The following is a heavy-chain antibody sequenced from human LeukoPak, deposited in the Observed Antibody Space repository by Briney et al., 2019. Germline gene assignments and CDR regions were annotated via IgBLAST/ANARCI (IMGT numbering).Heavy chain of an antibody. CDR3: ARTDYYGSGSYPYYYHNYMDV. J-gene: IGHJ6*03. CDR1: GYTFTSYD. V-gene: IGHV1-8*01. CDR2: MNPNSGNT. D-gene: IGHD3-10*01. Sequence: ASVKVSCKASGYTFTSYDINWVRQATGQGLEWMGWMNPNSGNTGYAQKFQGRVTMTRNTSISTAYMELSSLRSEDTAVYYCARTDYYGSGSYPYYYHNYMDVWGKGTTLTISS.